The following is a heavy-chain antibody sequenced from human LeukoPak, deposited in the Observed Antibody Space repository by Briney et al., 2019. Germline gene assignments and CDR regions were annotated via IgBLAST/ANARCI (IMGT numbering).Heavy chain of an antibody. V-gene: IGHV4-59*01. CDR2: IYYSGST. CDR1: GGSISSYY. CDR3: ASDKGCSGGSCYSDDAFDI. J-gene: IGHJ3*02. D-gene: IGHD2-15*01. Sequence: SETLSLTCTVSGGSISSYYWSWIRQPPGKGLEWIGYIYYSGSTNYNPSLKSRVTISVDTSKNQFSLKLSSVTAADTAVYYCASDKGCSGGSCYSDDAFDIWGQGTMVTVSS.